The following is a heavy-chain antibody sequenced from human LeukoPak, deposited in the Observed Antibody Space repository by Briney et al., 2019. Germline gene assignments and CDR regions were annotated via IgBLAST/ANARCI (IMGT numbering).Heavy chain of an antibody. J-gene: IGHJ4*02. Sequence: GGSLRLSCAASGFTFSSYAMSWVRQAPGKGLEWVSAISGSGGSTYYADSVKGRFTISRDNSENTLYLQMHRLSAEHAAVYYCAKNGGFSYADPYYFDYSGQGTLVTVSS. D-gene: IGHD4-23*01. CDR1: GFTFSSYA. CDR3: AKNGGFSYADPYYFDY. CDR2: ISGSGGST. V-gene: IGHV3-23*01.